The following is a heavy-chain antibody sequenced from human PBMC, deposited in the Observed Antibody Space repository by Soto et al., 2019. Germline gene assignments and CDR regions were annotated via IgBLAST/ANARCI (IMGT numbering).Heavy chain of an antibody. CDR3: ARRGSSSWYAFDI. Sequence: GGSLRLSCAASGFTFSDHYMDWVRQAPGKGLEWVGRTRHKANSYTTEYAASVKGRFTISRDDSKNSLYLQMNSLKTEDTAVYYCARRGSSSWYAFDIWGQGTMVTVSS. CDR2: TRHKANSYTT. V-gene: IGHV3-72*01. D-gene: IGHD6-13*01. CDR1: GFTFSDHY. J-gene: IGHJ3*02.